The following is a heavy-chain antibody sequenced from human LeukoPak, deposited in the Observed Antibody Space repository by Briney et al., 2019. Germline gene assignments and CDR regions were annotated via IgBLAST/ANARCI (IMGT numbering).Heavy chain of an antibody. CDR2: INHSGST. J-gene: IGHJ6*03. V-gene: IGHV4-34*01. CDR3: ARTDYSTYYYYYMGV. D-gene: IGHD4-11*01. CDR1: GGSFSGYY. Sequence: PSETLPLTCAVYGGSFSGYYWSWIRQPPGKGLEWIGEINHSGSTNYNPSLKSRVTISVDTSKNQFSLKLSSVTAADTAVYYCARTDYSTYYYYYMGVWGKGTTVTVSS.